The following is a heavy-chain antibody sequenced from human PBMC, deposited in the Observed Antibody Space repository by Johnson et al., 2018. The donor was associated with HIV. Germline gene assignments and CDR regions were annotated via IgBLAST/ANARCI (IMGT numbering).Heavy chain of an antibody. CDR1: GFTFSSYA. J-gene: IGHJ3*02. D-gene: IGHD5-18*01. CDR3: ANGGYSYGYDAFDI. V-gene: IGHV3-23*04. Sequence: VQLVESGGGVVQPGRSLRLSCAASGFTFSSYAMSWVRQAPGKGLEWVSAISGSGGRTYYADSVNGRFTISRDNSKNTLYLQMNSLSAEDTAVYYCANGGYSYGYDAFDIWGQGTMVTVSS. CDR2: ISGSGGRT.